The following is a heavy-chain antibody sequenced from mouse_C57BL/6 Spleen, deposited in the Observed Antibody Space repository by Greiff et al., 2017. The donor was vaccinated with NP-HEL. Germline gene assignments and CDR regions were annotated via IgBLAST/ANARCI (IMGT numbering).Heavy chain of an antibody. CDR2: IYPGGGYP. J-gene: IGHJ4*01. CDR1: GYTFTNYW. V-gene: IGHV1-63*01. D-gene: IGHD2-2*01. Sequence: VQLQQSGAELVRPGTSVKMSCKASGYTFTNYWIGWAKQRPGHGLEWIGDIYPGGGYPNYNEKFKGKATLTADKSSSTAYMQFSSLTSEDSAIYYCARRGGYYYAMDYWGQGTSVTVSS. CDR3: ARRGGYYYAMDY.